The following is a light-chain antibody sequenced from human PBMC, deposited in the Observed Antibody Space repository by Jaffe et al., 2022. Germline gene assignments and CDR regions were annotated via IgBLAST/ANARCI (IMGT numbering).Light chain of an antibody. CDR3: MQGIQWPYT. V-gene: IGKV2-30*01. CDR2: KVS. J-gene: IGKJ2*01. Sequence: DVVMTQSPLSLPVTLGQPASISCRSSQSLVDSDGNTYLNWFQQRPGQSPRRLIYKVSNRDSGVPDRFSGSGSGTDFTLKISRVEAEDVGVYYCMQGIQWPYTFGQGTKLEIK. CDR1: QSLVDSDGNTY.